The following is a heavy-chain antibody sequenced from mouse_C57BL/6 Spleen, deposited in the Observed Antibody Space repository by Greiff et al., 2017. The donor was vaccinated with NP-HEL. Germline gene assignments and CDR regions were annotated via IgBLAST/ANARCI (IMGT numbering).Heavy chain of an antibody. CDR2: IDPANGNT. D-gene: IGHD1-1*01. CDR1: GFTIKNTY. CDR3: AREVLRSYAMDY. Sequence: EVQLQQSVAELVRPGASVKLSCTASGFTIKNTYMHWVKQRPEQGLEWIGRIDPANGNTKYAPKFQGKATITADTSSNTAYLQLSSLTSEDTAIYYGAREVLRSYAMDYWGQGTSVTVSS. V-gene: IGHV14-3*01. J-gene: IGHJ4*01.